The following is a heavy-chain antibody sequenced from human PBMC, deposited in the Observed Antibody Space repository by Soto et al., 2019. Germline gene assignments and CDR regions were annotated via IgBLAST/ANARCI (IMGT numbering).Heavy chain of an antibody. CDR1: GFSFTSHW. CDR3: AKTLVAGAFDI. CDR2: IYPRDSDT. V-gene: IGHV5-51*01. D-gene: IGHD2-8*02. Sequence: GESLKISCKGSGFSFTSHWIAWVRQMPGKGLECMGIIYPRDSDTRYNPSFQGQITISVDSSISTAYLQWSSLKTSDTAFYYCAKTLVAGAFDIWGQGTMVTVSS. J-gene: IGHJ3*02.